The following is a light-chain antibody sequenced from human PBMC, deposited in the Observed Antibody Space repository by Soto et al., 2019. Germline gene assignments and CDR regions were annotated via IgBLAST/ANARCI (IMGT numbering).Light chain of an antibody. CDR1: QSISSY. Sequence: DIHMTQSPSSLSASLGDRVTITCRASQSISSYLNWYQQKPGKAPKVLIYAASSLQSGVPSRFSGSGSGTDFTLTISSLQPEDFATYYCQQSYSIPWTFGQGTKVDI. J-gene: IGKJ1*01. CDR3: QQSYSIPWT. V-gene: IGKV1-39*01. CDR2: AAS.